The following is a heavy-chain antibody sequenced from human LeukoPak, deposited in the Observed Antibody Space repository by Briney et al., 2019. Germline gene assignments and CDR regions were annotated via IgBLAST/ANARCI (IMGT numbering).Heavy chain of an antibody. V-gene: IGHV3-23*01. Sequence: GGSLRLSCAASGFTFSNYAMSWVRQAPGKGLEWVSALSGSGDITYYADSVKGRFTISRDNSKNTLYLQMNSLRPEDTAVYYCARDRLPSHQDDFDYWGQGTLVTVSS. J-gene: IGHJ4*02. CDR2: LSGSGDIT. CDR1: GFTFSNYA. D-gene: IGHD3-3*01. CDR3: ARDRLPSHQDDFDY.